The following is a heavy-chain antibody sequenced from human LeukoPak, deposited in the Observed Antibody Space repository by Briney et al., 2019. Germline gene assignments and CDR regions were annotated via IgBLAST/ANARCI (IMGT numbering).Heavy chain of an antibody. CDR1: GFTFSNYA. CDR2: ISGSGGST. V-gene: IGHV3-23*01. J-gene: IGHJ4*02. D-gene: IGHD3-10*01. Sequence: PGGSLRPSCAASGFTFSNYAMSWVRQAPGKGLEWVSGISGSGGSTYYADSVKGRFTISRDNSKNTLYLQMNSLRAEDTAVYYCAKDLRRAPMAQFDSWGQGTLVTVSS. CDR3: AKDLRRAPMAQFDS.